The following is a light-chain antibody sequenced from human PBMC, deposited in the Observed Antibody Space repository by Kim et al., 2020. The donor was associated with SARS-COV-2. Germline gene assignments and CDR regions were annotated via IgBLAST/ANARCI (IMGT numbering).Light chain of an antibody. CDR3: AAWDDSLNGPV. J-gene: IGLJ2*01. CDR1: ISTIAVTT. Sequence: GQRVDISLSGTISTIAVTTVNWYQQLPGTAPKLLIYSNNQRPSGVPDRFSGSKSGTSASLAISGLQSEDEADYYCAAWDDSLNGPVFGGGTQLTVL. CDR2: SNN. V-gene: IGLV1-44*01.